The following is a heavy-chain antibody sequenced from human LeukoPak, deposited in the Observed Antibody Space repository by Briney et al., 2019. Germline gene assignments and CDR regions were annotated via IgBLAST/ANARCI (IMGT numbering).Heavy chain of an antibody. CDR3: ARGRWGSSWHYYYYYMDV. V-gene: IGHV3-30*02. Sequence: GGSLRLSCAASGFTFSSYGMHWVRQAPGKGLEWVAFIRYDGSNKYYADSVKGRFTISRDNAKNSLYLQMNSLRAEDTAVYYCARGRWGSSWHYYYYYMDVWGKGTTVTISS. CDR2: IRYDGSNK. J-gene: IGHJ6*03. D-gene: IGHD6-13*01. CDR1: GFTFSSYG.